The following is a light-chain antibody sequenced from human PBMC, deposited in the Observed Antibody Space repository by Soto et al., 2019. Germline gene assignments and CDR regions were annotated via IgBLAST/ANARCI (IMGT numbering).Light chain of an antibody. CDR2: AAS. CDR1: QGISSY. Sequence: DIQMTQSPSSLSESAGDRVTITCRASQGISSYLNWYQQKPGKAPKLLIYAASSLQSGVPSRFSGSGSGTDFTLTISSLQPEDFATYYCQQSYSTLPTFGQGTRLEIK. V-gene: IGKV1-39*01. CDR3: QQSYSTLPT. J-gene: IGKJ5*01.